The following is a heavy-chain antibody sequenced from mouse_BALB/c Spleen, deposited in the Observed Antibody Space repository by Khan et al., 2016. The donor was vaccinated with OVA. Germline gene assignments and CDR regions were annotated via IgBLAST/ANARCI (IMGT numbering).Heavy chain of an antibody. CDR3: ARLAYYYNSEGFAY. CDR2: INTGGAYT. V-gene: IGHV5-6*01. J-gene: IGHJ3*01. Sequence: EVQGVESGGDFVRPGGSLKLSCAASGFTFSTYGMSWVRQTPDKRLEWVATINTGGAYTYYPDSVTGRFTISRDNAKNTLYLQLSSLKSEDTAIYSCARLAYYYNSEGFAYWGQGTLVTVSA. CDR1: GFTFSTYG. D-gene: IGHD1-1*01.